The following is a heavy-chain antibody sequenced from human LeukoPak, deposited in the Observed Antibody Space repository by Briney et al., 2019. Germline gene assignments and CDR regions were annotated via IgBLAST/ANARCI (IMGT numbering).Heavy chain of an antibody. D-gene: IGHD2-2*01. CDR2: INHSGST. V-gene: IGHV4-34*01. CDR1: GGSFSGYY. J-gene: IGHJ4*02. CDR3: ARADCSGTSCCFDY. Sequence: SETLSLTCAVYGGSFSGYYWSWIRQPPGKGLEWIGEINHSGSTNYNPSLKSRVTISVDTSKNQFSLKLSSVTAADTAVYYCARADCSGTSCCFDYWGQGTLVTVSS.